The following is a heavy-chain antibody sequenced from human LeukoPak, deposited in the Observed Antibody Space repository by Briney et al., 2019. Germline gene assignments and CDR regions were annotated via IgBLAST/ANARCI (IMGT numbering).Heavy chain of an antibody. CDR2: INHSGST. V-gene: IGHV4-34*01. J-gene: IGHJ4*02. CDR1: GGSFSGYY. Sequence: TSETLSLTCAVCGGSFSGYYWSWIRQPPGKGLEWIGEINHSGSTNYNPSLKSRVTISVDTSKNQFSLKLSSVTAADTAVYYCALSRVPDIDYWGQGTLVTVSS. D-gene: IGHD1-1*01. CDR3: ALSRVPDIDY.